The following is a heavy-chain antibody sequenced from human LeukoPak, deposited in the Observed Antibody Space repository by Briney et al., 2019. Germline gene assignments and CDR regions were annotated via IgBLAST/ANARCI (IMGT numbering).Heavy chain of an antibody. D-gene: IGHD4-17*01. V-gene: IGHV3-23*01. CDR3: AKDSYGDPSYFDY. Sequence: GGSLRLSCVASGFTFSSYAMSWVRQAPGKGLEWVSAISGSGGSTYYADSVKGRFTISRDNSKNTLYLQMNSLRAEDTAVYYCAKDSYGDPSYFDYWGQGTLVTVSS. CDR1: GFTFSSYA. J-gene: IGHJ4*02. CDR2: ISGSGGST.